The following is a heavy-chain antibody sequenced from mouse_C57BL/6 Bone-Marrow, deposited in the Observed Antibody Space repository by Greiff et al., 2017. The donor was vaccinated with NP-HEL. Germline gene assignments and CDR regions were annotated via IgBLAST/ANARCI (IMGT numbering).Heavy chain of an antibody. CDR2: ISSGSSTI. V-gene: IGHV5-17*01. Sequence: EVHLVESGGGLVKPGGSLKLSCAASGFTFSDYGMHWVRQAPEKGLEWVAYISSGSSTIYYADTVKGRFTISRDNAKNTLFLQMTSLRSEDTAMDYCARDYGSSFDYWGQGTTLTVSS. J-gene: IGHJ2*01. CDR3: ARDYGSSFDY. D-gene: IGHD1-1*01. CDR1: GFTFSDYG.